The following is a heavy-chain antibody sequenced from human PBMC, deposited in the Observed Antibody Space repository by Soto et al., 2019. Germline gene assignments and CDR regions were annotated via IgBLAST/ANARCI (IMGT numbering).Heavy chain of an antibody. D-gene: IGHD6-19*01. V-gene: IGHV1-3*01. Sequence: SVKVSCKASGYTFTSYAMHWVRQAPGQRLEWMGWINAGNGNTKYSQKFQGRVTITRDTSASTAYMELSSLRSEDTAVYYCARSEYSSGWVGWFDPWGQGTLVTVS. CDR3: ARSEYSSGWVGWFDP. CDR1: GYTFTSYA. CDR2: INAGNGNT. J-gene: IGHJ5*02.